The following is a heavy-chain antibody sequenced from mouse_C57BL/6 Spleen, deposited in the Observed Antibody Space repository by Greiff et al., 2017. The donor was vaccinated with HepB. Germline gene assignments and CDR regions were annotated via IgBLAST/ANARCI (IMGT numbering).Heavy chain of an antibody. CDR2: IYPGGGYT. Sequence: VQLQQSGAELVRPGPSVKMSCKASGYTFTNYWIGWAKQRPGHGLEWIGDIYPGGGYTNYNEKFKGKATLTADKSSSTAYMQFSSLTSEDSAIYYCARSSVVATRAMDYWGQGTSVTVSS. V-gene: IGHV1-63*01. CDR3: ARSSVVATRAMDY. CDR1: GYTFTNYW. D-gene: IGHD1-1*01. J-gene: IGHJ4*01.